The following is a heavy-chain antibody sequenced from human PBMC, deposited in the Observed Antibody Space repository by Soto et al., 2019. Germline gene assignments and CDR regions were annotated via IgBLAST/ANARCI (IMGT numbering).Heavy chain of an antibody. V-gene: IGHV3-72*01. CDR1: GFTFSDHY. CDR3: TVWGSGNDFGAA. CDR2: SKNKADSYTT. J-gene: IGHJ4*02. Sequence: EVQLVESGGGLVQPGWSLRLSCAASGFTFSDHYMDWVRQAPGKGLEWVGRSKNKADSYTTEYAASVKGRFTISRDGSKQSLFLQMNSLKTEYTAVYYCTVWGSGNDFGAAWGQGILVTVSS. D-gene: IGHD3-10*01.